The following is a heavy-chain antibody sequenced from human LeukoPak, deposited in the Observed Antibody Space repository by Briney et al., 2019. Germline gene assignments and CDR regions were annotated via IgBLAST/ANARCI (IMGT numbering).Heavy chain of an antibody. D-gene: IGHD3-16*01. Sequence: GGSLRLSCAVSGLKFSDAWMSWVRQAPGKGLEWVSSISSSSSYIYYADSVKGRFTISRDNAKNSLYLQMNSLRAEDTAVYYCARVGAEDAFDIWGQGTMVTVSS. CDR2: ISSSSSYI. CDR1: GLKFSDAW. CDR3: ARVGAEDAFDI. J-gene: IGHJ3*02. V-gene: IGHV3-21*01.